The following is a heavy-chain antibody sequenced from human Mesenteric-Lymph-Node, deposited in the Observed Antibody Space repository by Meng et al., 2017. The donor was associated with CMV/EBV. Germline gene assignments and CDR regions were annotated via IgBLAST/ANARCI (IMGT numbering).Heavy chain of an antibody. V-gene: IGHV3-53*01. Sequence: GGSLRLSCAASGLTASSNYMSWVRQAPGKGLEWVSVIYSGGTTFYADSVKGRFTMSRDDSKNTLYLQMNSLRAEDTAVYYCARDLRDTMDVWGQGTTVTVSS. D-gene: IGHD3-16*01. CDR1: GLTASSNY. CDR2: IYSGGTT. CDR3: ARDLRDTMDV. J-gene: IGHJ6*02.